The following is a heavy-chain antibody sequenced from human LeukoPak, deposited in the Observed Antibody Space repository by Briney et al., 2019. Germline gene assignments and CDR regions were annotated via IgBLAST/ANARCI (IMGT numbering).Heavy chain of an antibody. CDR2: MNPNTGNT. Sequence: ASVRVSCKGFRYTFTSYDINWVRQAPGQGLELMGWMNPNTGNTGYAPKFQGRVSMTRDTSISTAFLELSGLRSDDTAVYYCARLSQTPDYYGGGGYFYLGYWGQGTRVTVSS. J-gene: IGHJ4*02. CDR1: RYTFTSYD. D-gene: IGHD3-10*01. V-gene: IGHV1-8*01. CDR3: ARLSQTPDYYGGGGYFYLGY.